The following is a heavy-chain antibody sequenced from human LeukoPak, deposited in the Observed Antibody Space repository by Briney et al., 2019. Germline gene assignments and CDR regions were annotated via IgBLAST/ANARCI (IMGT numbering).Heavy chain of an antibody. CDR3: ASVTTVTTKGHGAFDV. V-gene: IGHV1-69*01. CDR1: GGTFSSYA. Sequence: SVKVSCKASGGTFSSYAISWVRQAPGQGLEWMGGIIPVFGSSNYAQNFQGRVTITADESTSTAYMELSSLRSEDTAVYYCASVTTVTTKGHGAFDVWGQGTMVTVSS. D-gene: IGHD4-17*01. CDR2: IIPVFGSS. J-gene: IGHJ3*01.